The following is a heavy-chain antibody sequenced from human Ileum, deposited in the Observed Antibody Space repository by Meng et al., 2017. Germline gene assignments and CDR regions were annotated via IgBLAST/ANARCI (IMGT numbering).Heavy chain of an antibody. CDR2: ISGSANTI. V-gene: IGHV3-11*04. Sequence: QMQLVGSGGGLVKPGGSLRFSCGGSGFTFRDYYMNWIRQAPGKGLEWVSCISGSANTIFYADSVRGRFTISRDNANNALYLQMNNLRAEDTAVYYCVRGGYYDYSGLSYWGQGTLVTVSS. D-gene: IGHD3-22*01. J-gene: IGHJ4*02. CDR1: GFTFRDYY. CDR3: VRGGYYDYSGLSY.